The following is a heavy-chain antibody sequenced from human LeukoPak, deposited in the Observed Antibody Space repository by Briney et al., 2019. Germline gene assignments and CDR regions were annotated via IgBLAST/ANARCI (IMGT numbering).Heavy chain of an antibody. J-gene: IGHJ4*02. CDR1: GGSISSYY. Sequence: SETLSLTCTVSGGSISSYYWSWIRQPPGKGLEWIGYIYHSGSTNYNPSLKSRVTISVDTSKNQFSLKLSSVTAADTAVYYCARGRDSSGWQADYWGQGTLVTVSS. CDR2: IYHSGST. D-gene: IGHD6-19*01. CDR3: ARGRDSSGWQADY. V-gene: IGHV4-59*01.